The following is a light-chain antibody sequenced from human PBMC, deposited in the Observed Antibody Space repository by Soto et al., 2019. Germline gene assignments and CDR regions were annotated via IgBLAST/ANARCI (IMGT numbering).Light chain of an antibody. Sequence: DIQMTQSPYTLSASLGHRVTITCRASQSISSWLAWYQQKPGKAPNLLIYKASSLESGVPSRFSGSGTGTEFTPTISSLQPEDFATYYCQQYKSYSRTFGQGTKV. CDR3: QQYKSYSRT. V-gene: IGKV1-5*03. J-gene: IGKJ1*01. CDR2: KAS. CDR1: QSISSW.